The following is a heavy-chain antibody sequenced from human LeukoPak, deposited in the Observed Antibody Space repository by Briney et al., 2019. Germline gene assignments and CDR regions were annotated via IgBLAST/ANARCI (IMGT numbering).Heavy chain of an antibody. D-gene: IGHD6-19*01. CDR3: ARDRNYCSSDRCYDVFDI. V-gene: IGHV3-30*03. J-gene: IGHJ3*02. Sequence: GGSLRLSCAASGFGFSSYGMHWVRQAPGKGLEWVAVISHDGTNKYYADSVKGRFTISRDNSKNTLYLQMNSVRAEDTAVYYCARDRNYCSSDRCYDVFDIWGQGTMVTVSS. CDR2: ISHDGTNK. CDR1: GFGFSSYG.